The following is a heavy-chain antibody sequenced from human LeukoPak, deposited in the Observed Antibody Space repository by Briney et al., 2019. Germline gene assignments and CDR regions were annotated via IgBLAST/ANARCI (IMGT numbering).Heavy chain of an antibody. D-gene: IGHD3-22*01. V-gene: IGHV3-66*01. Sequence: PGGSLRLSCAASGFPVSSNYMSWVRQAPGKGLEWVSLTYSGGSTYYADSVKGRFTISRDNSRNTLYLQMNSLRAEDTAVYYCARGSRGYYYDFDYWGQGTLVTVSS. CDR1: GFPVSSNY. J-gene: IGHJ4*02. CDR2: TYSGGST. CDR3: ARGSRGYYYDFDY.